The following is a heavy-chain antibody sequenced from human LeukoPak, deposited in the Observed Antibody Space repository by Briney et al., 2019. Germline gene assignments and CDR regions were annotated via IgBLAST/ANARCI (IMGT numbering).Heavy chain of an antibody. V-gene: IGHV3-21*01. D-gene: IGHD5-18*01. Sequence: GGSLRPSCTTSGFNFRAYWMAWVRQAPGKGLGWGSSISSSSSYIYYADSVKGRFTISRDKAKNSLYLQMNSLRAEDTAVYYCARLKQLWPPIYFDYWGQGTLVTVSS. CDR2: ISSSSSYI. J-gene: IGHJ4*02. CDR3: ARLKQLWPPIYFDY. CDR1: GFNFRAYW.